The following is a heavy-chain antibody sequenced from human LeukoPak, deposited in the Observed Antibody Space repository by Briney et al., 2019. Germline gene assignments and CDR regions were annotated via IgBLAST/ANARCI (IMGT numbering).Heavy chain of an antibody. Sequence: PGRSLRLSCAASGFTFSSYAMHWVRQAPGKGLEWVAVISYDGSNKYYADSVKGRFTISRDNSKNTLYLQMNSLRAEDTAVYYCARTALGRDGYEGHGTTTPSDYWGQGTLVTVSS. CDR3: ARTALGRDGYEGHGTTTPSDY. J-gene: IGHJ4*02. CDR1: GFTFSSYA. V-gene: IGHV3-30-3*01. CDR2: ISYDGSNK. D-gene: IGHD5-24*01.